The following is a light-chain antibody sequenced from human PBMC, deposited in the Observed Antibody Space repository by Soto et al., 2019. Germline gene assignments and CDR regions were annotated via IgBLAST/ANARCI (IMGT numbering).Light chain of an antibody. CDR1: QSVSSN. CDR3: QQYNNWPPYT. CDR2: GAS. J-gene: IGKJ2*01. V-gene: IGKV3-15*01. Sequence: EIVMTQSPATLSVSPGERATLSCRASQSVSSNLAWYQQKPGQAPRLLIYGASTSATGIPARFSGSGSGTECTLTISSLHSEDFAVYYCQQYNNWPPYTFGQGTKLEIK.